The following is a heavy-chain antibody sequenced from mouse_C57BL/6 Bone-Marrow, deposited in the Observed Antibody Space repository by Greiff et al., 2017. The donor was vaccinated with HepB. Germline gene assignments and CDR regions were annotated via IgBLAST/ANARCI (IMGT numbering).Heavy chain of an antibody. J-gene: IGHJ3*01. CDR1: GYTFTSYT. CDR2: INPSSGYT. V-gene: IGHV1-4*01. CDR3: ARESPRFAY. Sequence: VQLVESGAELARPGASVKMSCKASGYTFTSYTMHWVKQRPGQGLEWIGYINPSSGYTKYNQKFKDKATLTADKSSSTAYMQLSSLTSEDSAVYYCARESPRFAYWGQGTLVTVSA.